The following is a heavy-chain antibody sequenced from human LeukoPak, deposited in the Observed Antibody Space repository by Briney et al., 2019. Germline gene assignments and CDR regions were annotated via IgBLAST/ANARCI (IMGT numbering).Heavy chain of an antibody. CDR2: IYSGGST. Sequence: GGSLRLSCAASGFTVSSNYMSWVRQAPGKGLEWVSVIYSGGSTYYADSVKGRFTISRDNSKNTLYLQMNSLRAEDTAVYYCAREGDYCSSTSCYSYYFDYWGQGTLVTVSS. CDR1: GFTVSSNY. CDR3: AREGDYCSSTSCYSYYFDY. V-gene: IGHV3-53*01. J-gene: IGHJ4*02. D-gene: IGHD2-2*01.